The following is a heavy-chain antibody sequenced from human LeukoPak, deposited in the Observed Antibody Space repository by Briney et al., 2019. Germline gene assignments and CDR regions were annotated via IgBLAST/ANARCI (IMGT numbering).Heavy chain of an antibody. CDR3: AREIAMVMNWFDP. D-gene: IGHD4/OR15-4a*01. V-gene: IGHV3-21*01. CDR2: ISSSSSYI. CDR1: GFIFSNYW. Sequence: GGSLRLSCAASGFIFSNYWMSWVRQVPGKGLEWVSSISSSSSYIYYADSVKGRFTISRDNAKNSLYLQMNSLRAEDTAVYYCAREIAMVMNWFDPWGQGTLVTVSS. J-gene: IGHJ5*02.